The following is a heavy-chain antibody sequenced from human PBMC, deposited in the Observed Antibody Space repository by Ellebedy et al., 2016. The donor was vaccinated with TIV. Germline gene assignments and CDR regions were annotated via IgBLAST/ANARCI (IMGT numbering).Heavy chain of an antibody. CDR2: ISYDGSNK. J-gene: IGHJ4*02. V-gene: IGHV3-30-3*01. Sequence: PGGSLRLSCAASGFTFSIYAMHWVRQAPGKGLEWVAVISYDGSNKYYADSVKGRFTISRDNSKNTLYLQMNSLRAEDTAVYYCAREELGYCSGGSCYPLTNPPDYWGQGTLVTVSS. CDR1: GFTFSIYA. D-gene: IGHD2-15*01. CDR3: AREELGYCSGGSCYPLTNPPDY.